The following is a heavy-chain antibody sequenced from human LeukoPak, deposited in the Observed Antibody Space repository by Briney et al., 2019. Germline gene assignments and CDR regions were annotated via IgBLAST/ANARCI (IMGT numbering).Heavy chain of an antibody. V-gene: IGHV4-34*01. CDR2: INHSGST. Sequence: SETLSLTCAVYGGSFSGYYWSWIRQPPGKGLEWIGEINHSGSTNYNLSLKSRVSISVDTSNNQFSLKLSSVTSADTAVYYCASADGYKIDYWGQGTLVTVSS. CDR1: GGSFSGYY. CDR3: ASADGYKIDY. D-gene: IGHD5-24*01. J-gene: IGHJ4*02.